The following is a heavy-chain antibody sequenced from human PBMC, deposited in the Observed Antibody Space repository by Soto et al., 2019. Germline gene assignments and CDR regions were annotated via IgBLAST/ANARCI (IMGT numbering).Heavy chain of an antibody. CDR2: ISGSGGST. CDR1: GFTFSSYA. V-gene: IGHV3-23*01. J-gene: IGHJ4*02. CDR3: AKSFPYESVYCSSTSCSPRDY. D-gene: IGHD2-2*01. Sequence: GGSLRLSCAASGFTFSSYAMSWVRQAPGKGLEWVSAISGSGGSTYYADSVKGRFTISRDNSKNTLYLQMNSLRAEDTAVYYCAKSFPYESVYCSSTSCSPRDYWGQGTLVTVSS.